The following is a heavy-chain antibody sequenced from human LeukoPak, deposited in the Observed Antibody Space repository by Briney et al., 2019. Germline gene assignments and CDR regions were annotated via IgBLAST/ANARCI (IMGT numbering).Heavy chain of an antibody. D-gene: IGHD2-15*01. CDR2: INPNSGGT. Sequence: ASVKVSCKASGYTFTGYYMHWVRQAPGQGLEWMGWINPNSGGTNYAQKFQGRVTMTRDTSISTAYMELSRLRSDDTAVYYCARSSPCSGGSCYSVYYFDYWGQGTLVTVSS. CDR1: GYTFTGYY. J-gene: IGHJ4*02. CDR3: ARSSPCSGGSCYSVYYFDY. V-gene: IGHV1-2*02.